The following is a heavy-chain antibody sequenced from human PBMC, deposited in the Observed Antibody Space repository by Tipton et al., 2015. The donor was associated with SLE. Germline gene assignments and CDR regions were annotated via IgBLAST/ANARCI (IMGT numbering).Heavy chain of an antibody. CDR1: GFTFSNAW. V-gene: IGHV3-15*01. Sequence: SLRLFCAASGFTFSNAWMSWVRQAPGKGLEWVGRIKSKTDGGTTDYAAPVKGRFTISRDDSKNTLYLQMNSLKTEDTAVYYCTAPTGDQEPAWGDAFDIWGQGTMVTVSS. CDR3: TAPTGDQEPAWGDAFDI. D-gene: IGHD7-27*01. CDR2: IKSKTDGGTT. J-gene: IGHJ3*02.